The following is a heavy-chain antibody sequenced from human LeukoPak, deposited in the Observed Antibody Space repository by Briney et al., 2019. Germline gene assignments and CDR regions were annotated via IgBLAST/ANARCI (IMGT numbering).Heavy chain of an antibody. CDR1: GFTFSNYA. CDR2: IYGGGST. CDR3: AREDIAVAGTYFDP. V-gene: IGHV3-66*02. D-gene: IGHD6-19*01. J-gene: IGHJ5*02. Sequence: PGGSLRLSCAASGFTFSNYALSWVRQAPGKGLEWVSVIYGGGSTYYADSVKGRFTISRDTSKNTLYLQMNSLRAEDTAVYYCAREDIAVAGTYFDPWGQGTLVTVSS.